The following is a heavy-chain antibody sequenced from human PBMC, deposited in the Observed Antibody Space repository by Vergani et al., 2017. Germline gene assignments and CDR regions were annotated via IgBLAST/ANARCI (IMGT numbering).Heavy chain of an antibody. J-gene: IGHJ6*03. CDR1: GGSISSSSYY. V-gene: IGHV4-39*01. D-gene: IGHD2-2*01. Sequence: QLQLQESGPGLVKPSETLSLTCTVSGGSISSSSYYWGWIRQPPGKGLEWIGSIYYSGSTYYNPSLKSRVTISVDTSKNQFSLKLSSVTAADTAVYYCARHSEERVVVPAATYYYYYMDVWGKGTTVTVSS. CDR3: ARHSEERVVVPAATYYYYYMDV. CDR2: IYYSGST.